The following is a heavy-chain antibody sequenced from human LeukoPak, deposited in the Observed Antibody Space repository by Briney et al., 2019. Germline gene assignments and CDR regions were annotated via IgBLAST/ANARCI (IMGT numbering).Heavy chain of an antibody. Sequence: KASETLSLTCTVSGGSLSSYYWSWLRQPPGKGLEWIGYIYYSGSTNYNPSLKSRVTISLDTSKNQFSLKLSSLTAADTAVYYCARRVAGESRAFDIWGQGTMVTVSS. J-gene: IGHJ3*02. V-gene: IGHV4-59*01. CDR1: GGSLSSYY. D-gene: IGHD3-10*01. CDR2: IYYSGST. CDR3: ARRVAGESRAFDI.